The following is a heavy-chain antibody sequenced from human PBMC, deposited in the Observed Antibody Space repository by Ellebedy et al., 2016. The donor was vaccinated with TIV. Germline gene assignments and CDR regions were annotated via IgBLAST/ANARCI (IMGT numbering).Heavy chain of an antibody. J-gene: IGHJ4*02. CDR3: ASSRYHYYLGNTIFVY. CDR1: GFTFSSYA. Sequence: GESLKIFCAASGFTFSSYAMSWVRQAPGQGLEWVSGINGNGVSTAYADSVEGRFTISRDNSKDTLFLQMNSLRVEDTAVYYCASSRYHYYLGNTIFVYWGQGTLVTVSS. V-gene: IGHV3-23*01. D-gene: IGHD3-10*01. CDR2: INGNGVST.